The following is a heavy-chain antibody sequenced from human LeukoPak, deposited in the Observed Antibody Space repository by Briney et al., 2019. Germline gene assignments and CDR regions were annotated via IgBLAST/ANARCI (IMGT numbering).Heavy chain of an antibody. V-gene: IGHV3-48*01. CDR1: GFTVSSNY. D-gene: IGHD3-22*01. CDR2: ISSSSSTI. CDR3: AREGGSSDTRYYYDSSGFDY. Sequence: GGSLRLSCAASGFTVSSNYMSWVRQAPGKGLEWVSYISSSSSTIYYADSVKGRFTISRDNAKNSLYLQMNSLRAEDTAVYYCAREGGSSDTRYYYDSSGFDYWGQGTLVTVSS. J-gene: IGHJ4*02.